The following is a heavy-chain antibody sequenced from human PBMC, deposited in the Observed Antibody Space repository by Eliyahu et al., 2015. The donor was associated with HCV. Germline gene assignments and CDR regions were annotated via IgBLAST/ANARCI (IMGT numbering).Heavy chain of an antibody. D-gene: IGHD6-6*01. CDR2: ISDNGART. CDR1: GFTFXSHG. J-gene: IGHJ4*02. Sequence: VAGLVQPGGSLRLSXAASGFTFXSHGMXWVRQAPGKGLEWVSSISDNGARTYYADSVKGRFTISRDSSTNTLFLQMNSLRAEDTALYYCAKRMDPGSSGPGNYFDCWGQGTLVTVSS. CDR3: AKRMDPGSSGPGNYFDC. V-gene: IGHV3-23*01.